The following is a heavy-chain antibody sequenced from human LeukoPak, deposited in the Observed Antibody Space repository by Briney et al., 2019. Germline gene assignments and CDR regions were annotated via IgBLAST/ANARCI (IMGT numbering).Heavy chain of an antibody. D-gene: IGHD6-19*01. J-gene: IGHJ5*02. CDR3: ARVHPAIAVAGTVWFDP. CDR2: IHYSGST. Sequence: PSETLSLTCTVSGASVSAYYWTWIRQPPGKRLEWLGYIHYSGSTNYNPSLKSRVTISVDTSKNQFSLKLSSVTAADTAVYYCARVHPAIAVAGTVWFDPWGQGTLVTVSS. CDR1: GASVSAYY. V-gene: IGHV4-59*02.